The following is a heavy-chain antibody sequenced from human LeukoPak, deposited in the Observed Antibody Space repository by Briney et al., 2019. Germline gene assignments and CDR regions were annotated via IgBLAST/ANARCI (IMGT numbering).Heavy chain of an antibody. Sequence: PSETLSLTCTVSGGSTSGYYWSWTRQSPGRGLEWFGYVHSNGDNNYNPSFKSRVTISLDTSKNQFSLRLTSVTAADTAVYYCVKYNRSPTVYALDIWGQGTMVTVSS. CDR3: VKYNRSPTVYALDI. V-gene: IGHV4-59*01. D-gene: IGHD1-14*01. CDR2: VHSNGDN. CDR1: GGSTSGYY. J-gene: IGHJ3*02.